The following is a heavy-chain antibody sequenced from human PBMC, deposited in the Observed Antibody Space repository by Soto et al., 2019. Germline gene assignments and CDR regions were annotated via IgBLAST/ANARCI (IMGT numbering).Heavy chain of an antibody. CDR3: ARQPYYYDSSGYYLYWYFDL. J-gene: IGHJ2*01. Sequence: GESLKICCKGSGYSFTSYWIGWVRQMPGKGLEWMGIIYPGDSDTRYSPSFQGQVTISADKSISTAYLQWSSLKASDTAMYYCARQPYYYDSSGYYLYWYFDLWGRGTLVTVSS. CDR1: GYSFTSYW. CDR2: IYPGDSDT. D-gene: IGHD3-22*01. V-gene: IGHV5-51*01.